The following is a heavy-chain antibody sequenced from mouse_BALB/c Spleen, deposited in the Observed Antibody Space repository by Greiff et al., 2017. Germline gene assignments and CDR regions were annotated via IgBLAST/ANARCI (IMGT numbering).Heavy chain of an antibody. CDR3: ATPGAYGFAWFAY. Sequence: EVMLVESGPGLVKPSQSLSLTCTVTGYSITSDYAWNWIRQFPGNKLEWMGYISYSGSTSYNPSLKSRISITRDTSKNQFFLQLNSVTTEDTATYYCATPGAYGFAWFAYWGQGTLVTVSA. D-gene: IGHD2-2*01. V-gene: IGHV3-2*02. CDR1: GYSITSDYA. CDR2: ISYSGST. J-gene: IGHJ3*01.